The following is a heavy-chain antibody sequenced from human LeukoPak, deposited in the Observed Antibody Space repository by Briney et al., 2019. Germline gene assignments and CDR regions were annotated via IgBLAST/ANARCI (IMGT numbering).Heavy chain of an antibody. Sequence: SETLSLTCTVSGGSITSNHYYWGWIRQPPGKGLEWIGSISYGGGTHYNPSLKSRVTMSVDTSKNQFSLKLRSVTATDTAVYPCATSPGADYGGDHWFDPWGQGTLVTVSS. V-gene: IGHV4-39*01. CDR2: ISYGGGT. CDR1: GGSITSNHYY. J-gene: IGHJ5*02. CDR3: ATSPGADYGGDHWFDP. D-gene: IGHD4-23*01.